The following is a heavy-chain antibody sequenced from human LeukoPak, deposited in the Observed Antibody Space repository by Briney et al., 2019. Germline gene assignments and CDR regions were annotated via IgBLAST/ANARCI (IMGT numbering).Heavy chain of an antibody. CDR3: ARGRYTYGNAFDY. V-gene: IGHV4-39*07. CDR2: VSYTGNT. CDR1: GASISSTTYY. Sequence: SETLSLTCTVSGASISSTTYYWVWIRQPPGKGLEWIGSVSYTGNTYYNPSLKSRVTISVDTSKNQFSLKLTSVTAADTAVYYCARGRYTYGNAFDYWGQGTLVTVSS. D-gene: IGHD5-18*01. J-gene: IGHJ4*02.